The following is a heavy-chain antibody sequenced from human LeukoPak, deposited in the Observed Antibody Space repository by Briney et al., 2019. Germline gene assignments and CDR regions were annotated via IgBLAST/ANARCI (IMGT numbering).Heavy chain of an antibody. CDR3: ARVAVPRLSYYYMDV. D-gene: IGHD2-2*01. CDR2: IYTSGST. J-gene: IGHJ6*03. V-gene: IGHV4-4*08. CDR1: GFTFTSHD. Sequence: GSLRLSCAASGFTFTSHDMSWVRQAPGKGLEWIGRIYTSGSTNYNPSLKSRVTISVDTSKNQFSLKLSSVTAADTAVYYCARVAVPRLSYYYMDVWGKGTTVTISS.